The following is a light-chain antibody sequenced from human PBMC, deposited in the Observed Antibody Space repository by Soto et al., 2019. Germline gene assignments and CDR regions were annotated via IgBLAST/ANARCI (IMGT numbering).Light chain of an antibody. V-gene: IGKV3-11*01. CDR1: QSVGGY. J-gene: IGKJ4*01. CDR3: HQRSNWPPLT. Sequence: EIVLTQSPATLSLSPGERATLSCRASQSVGGYLDWYQQKPGQAPRLLIYDASNRASGIPARFSGSGSGTDFTLTISSLEPEDLEVYYCHQRSNWPPLTFGGGTKVEIK. CDR2: DAS.